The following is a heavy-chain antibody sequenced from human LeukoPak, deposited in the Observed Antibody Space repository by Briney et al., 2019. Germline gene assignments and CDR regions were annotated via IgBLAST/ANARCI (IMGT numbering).Heavy chain of an antibody. CDR1: GFTFSSFD. Sequence: PGGSLRLSCAASGFTFSSFDMHWVRQAPGKGLEWVAIIRYDGSNEYYADSVKGRFTISRDNSKNTLYLQMNSLRAEDTAVYYCARPLVYCGGDCPLPPPAEWFQHWGQGTLVTVSS. CDR2: IRYDGSNE. CDR3: ARPLVYCGGDCPLPPPAEWFQH. V-gene: IGHV3-30*02. J-gene: IGHJ1*01. D-gene: IGHD2-21*01.